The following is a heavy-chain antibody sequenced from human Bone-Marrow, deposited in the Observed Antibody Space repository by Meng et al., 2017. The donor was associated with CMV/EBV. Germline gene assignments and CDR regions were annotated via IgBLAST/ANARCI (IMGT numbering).Heavy chain of an antibody. CDR2: INPNTDT. V-gene: IGHV1-2*02. J-gene: IGHJ4*02. D-gene: IGHD6-19*01. CDR3: ARSSGWSRFDY. CDR1: GYTLTDYY. Sequence: QVQVVQSGAYVNKPGASVKAPCKASGYTLTDYYIHWVRQAPGQWLEWMGWINPNTDTNYAQNFQGRVTMTRDMSINTAYMELSRLTSGDTAVYYCARSSGWSRFDYWGQGTLVTVSS.